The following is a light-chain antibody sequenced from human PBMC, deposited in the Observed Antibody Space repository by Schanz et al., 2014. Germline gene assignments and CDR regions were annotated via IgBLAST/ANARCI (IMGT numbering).Light chain of an antibody. CDR3: CSYAGDTPHVA. V-gene: IGLV2-23*01. Sequence: QSALTQAASVSGSPGQSITISCTGTSSDVGGYNLVSWYQQHPGKAPKLMIYEDNKRPSGVSNRFSGSKSGNTASLTISGLQTEDEADYYCCSYAGDTPHVALGGGTKVTVL. CDR1: SSDVGGYNL. CDR2: EDN. J-gene: IGLJ2*01.